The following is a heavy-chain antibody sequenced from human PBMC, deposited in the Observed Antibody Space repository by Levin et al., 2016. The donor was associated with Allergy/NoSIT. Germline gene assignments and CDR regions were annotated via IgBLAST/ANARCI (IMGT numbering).Heavy chain of an antibody. CDR2: IYYSGST. CDR1: GGSVSSGSYY. Sequence: SETLSLTCTVSGGSVSSGSYYWSWIRQPPGKGLEWIGYIYYSGSTNYNPSLKSRVTISVDTSKNQFSLKLSSVTAADTAVYYCARGDSYGRTIDYWGQGTPGHRLL. J-gene: IGHJ4*02. CDR3: ARGDSYGRTIDY. V-gene: IGHV4-61*01. D-gene: IGHD5-18*01.